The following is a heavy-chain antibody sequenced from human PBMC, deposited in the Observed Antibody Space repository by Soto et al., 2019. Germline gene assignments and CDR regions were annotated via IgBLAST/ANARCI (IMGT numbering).Heavy chain of an antibody. V-gene: IGHV1-2*04. Sequence: QVQLVQSGAEVKKPGASVKVSCKASGYAFSQFYIHWMRQAPGQGLEWMGWINPNSGRTKFGQKFQGWVTMTRDTSIKTVYMELSGLKSDATAVYYCARESGGTTATLDYYYFYMDVWGKGTTVTVSS. CDR1: GYAFSQFY. CDR3: ARESGGTTATLDYYYFYMDV. J-gene: IGHJ6*03. D-gene: IGHD4-17*01. CDR2: INPNSGRT.